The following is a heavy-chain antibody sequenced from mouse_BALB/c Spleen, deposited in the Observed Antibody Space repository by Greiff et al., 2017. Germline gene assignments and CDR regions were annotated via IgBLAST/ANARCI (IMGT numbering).Heavy chain of an antibody. CDR1: GFTFSSYY. CDR3: ARLHYYGYGDY. D-gene: IGHD1-2*01. J-gene: IGHJ2*01. CDR2: INSNGGST. Sequence: DVMLVESGGGLVKLGGSLRLSCAASGFTFSSYYMSWVRQTPEKRLELVAAINSNGGSTYYPDTVKGRFTISRDNAKNTLYLQMSSLKSEDTALYYCARLHYYGYGDYWGQGTTLTVSS. V-gene: IGHV5-6-2*01.